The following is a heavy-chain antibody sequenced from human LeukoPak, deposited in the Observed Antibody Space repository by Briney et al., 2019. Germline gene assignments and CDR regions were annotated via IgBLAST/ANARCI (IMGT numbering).Heavy chain of an antibody. D-gene: IGHD3-10*01. CDR1: GYTFTGYY. V-gene: IGHV1-2*02. CDR2: INPNSGGT. J-gene: IGHJ4*02. CDR3: AKEGWVRVRGSIQWDYFDY. Sequence: ASVKVSCKASGYTFTGYYMHWVRQAPGQGLEWMGWINPNSGGTNYAQKFQGRVTMTRDTSISTAYMELSRLRSDDTAVYYCAKEGWVRVRGSIQWDYFDYWGQGTLVTVSS.